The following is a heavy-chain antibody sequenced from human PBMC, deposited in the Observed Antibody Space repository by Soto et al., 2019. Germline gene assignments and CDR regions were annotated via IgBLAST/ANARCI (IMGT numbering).Heavy chain of an antibody. CDR1: GYAFTSYA. D-gene: IGHD5-18*01. CDR3: ARGGYGYTLGYFDY. Sequence: QVQLVQSGAEVKKPGASVKVSCKASGYAFTSYAMHWVRQAPGQRLEWMGWINAGNGNTKYSQKFQGRVTITRDTSASTAYMELSSLRSEDTAVYYCARGGYGYTLGYFDYWGQGTLVTVSS. J-gene: IGHJ4*02. V-gene: IGHV1-3*01. CDR2: INAGNGNT.